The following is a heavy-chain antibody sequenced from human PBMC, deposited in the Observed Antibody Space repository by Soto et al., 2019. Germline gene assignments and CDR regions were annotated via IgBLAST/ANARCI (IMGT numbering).Heavy chain of an antibody. CDR3: ARHSSSWPIFDY. J-gene: IGHJ4*02. CDR2: IYYSGSS. D-gene: IGHD6-13*01. CDR1: GGSISSGGYS. Sequence: PSETLSLTCAVSGGSISSGGYSWSWIRQSPGKGLEWIGYIYYSGSSNYNPSLKSRVSISVDTSKNQFSLKLGSVTAADTAVYYCARHSSSWPIFDYWGQGTLVTVSS. V-gene: IGHV4-61*08.